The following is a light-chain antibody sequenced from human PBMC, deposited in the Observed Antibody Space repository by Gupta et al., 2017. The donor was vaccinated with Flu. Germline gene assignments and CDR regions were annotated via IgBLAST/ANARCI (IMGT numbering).Light chain of an antibody. V-gene: IGKV3-20*01. J-gene: IGKJ4*01. CDR2: GAS. CDR1: QSVNSRY. Sequence: PGILSLSPGERATLSVMASQSVNSRYLEWYQQKPGQAPRLIIYGASSRAIGIPDRFSGSGYVTDFTLTSSRREHEDFAVYYGQHDSSSLTFGGGTKVEIK. CDR3: QHDSSSLT.